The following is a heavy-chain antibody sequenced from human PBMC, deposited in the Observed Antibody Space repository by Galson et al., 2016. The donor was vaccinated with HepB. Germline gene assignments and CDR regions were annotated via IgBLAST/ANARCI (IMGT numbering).Heavy chain of an antibody. Sequence: SVKVSCKASGFTFSSSAVQWVRQARGQRLEWIGWIVVGSGNTKYAQKFQERLTITRDMSTSTAYMELSSLRPEDTAVYYRGAQNTAMVMSYYYYGMDVWGQGTTVTVSS. V-gene: IGHV1-58*01. J-gene: IGHJ6*02. CDR3: GAQNTAMVMSYYYYGMDV. CDR2: IVVGSGNT. D-gene: IGHD5-18*01. CDR1: GFTFSSSA.